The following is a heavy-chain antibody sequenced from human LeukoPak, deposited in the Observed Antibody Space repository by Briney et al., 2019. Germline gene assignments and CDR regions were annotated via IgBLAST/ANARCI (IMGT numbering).Heavy chain of an antibody. CDR1: GGTFSSYA. Sequence: ASVKVSCKASGGTFSSYAISWVRQAPGQGLEWMGGIIPIFGTANYAQKFQGRVTITADESTSTAYMELSSLRSEDTAVYYCARQGTYSSAIGMGYWGQGTLVTVSS. CDR2: IIPIFGTA. CDR3: ARQGTYSSAIGMGY. D-gene: IGHD6-19*01. J-gene: IGHJ4*02. V-gene: IGHV1-69*13.